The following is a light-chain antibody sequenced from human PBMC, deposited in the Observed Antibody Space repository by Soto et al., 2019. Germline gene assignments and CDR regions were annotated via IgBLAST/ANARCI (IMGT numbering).Light chain of an antibody. J-gene: IGLJ1*01. Sequence: VLTQPPSASGTPGQRITISCSGDSSNIESHAVNWYQQLPGTAPKLLITTNNKRPSEIPDRFSGSKSGPSATLGITGLQTGDEADYYCGTWDSSLSAGVFGTGTKVTVL. CDR2: TNN. V-gene: IGLV1-51*01. CDR1: SSNIESHA. CDR3: GTWDSSLSAGV.